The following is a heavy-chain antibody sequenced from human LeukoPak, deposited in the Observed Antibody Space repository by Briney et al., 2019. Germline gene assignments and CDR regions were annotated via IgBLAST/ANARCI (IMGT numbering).Heavy chain of an antibody. CDR1: GYTFTSYD. D-gene: IGHD5-18*01. J-gene: IGHJ4*02. CDR3: GRGALGYSYGQLDY. Sequence: ASVKVSCTASGYTFTSYDINWVRQATGQGHEWMGWMNPNSGNTGYAQKFQGRVTITRNTSISTAYLELSSLRSEDAALYYCGRGALGYSYGQLDYWGQGTLVTVSS. V-gene: IGHV1-8*03. CDR2: MNPNSGNT.